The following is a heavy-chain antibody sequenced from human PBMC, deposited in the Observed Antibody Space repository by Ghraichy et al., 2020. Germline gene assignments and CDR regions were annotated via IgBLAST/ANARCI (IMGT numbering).Heavy chain of an antibody. CDR2: IGGSGGST. J-gene: IGHJ4*02. CDR1: GFTFSNYA. D-gene: IGHD3-10*01. V-gene: IGHV3-23*01. CDR3: AKDGWGSGTHCDY. Sequence: GGSLRLSCAASGFTFSNYAMNWVRQAPGKGLEWLSAIGGSGGSTNFADSVRGRFTISRDNSKNTVYLQINSLRVEDTAVYYCAKDGWGSGTHCDYWGQGTLVAFSS.